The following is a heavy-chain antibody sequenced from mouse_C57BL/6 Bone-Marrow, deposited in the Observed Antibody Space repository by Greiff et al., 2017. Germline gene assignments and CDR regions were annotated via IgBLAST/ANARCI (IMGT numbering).Heavy chain of an antibody. CDR2: IFPGSGST. J-gene: IGHJ2*01. Sequence: VQRVESGAELMKPGASVKLSCKATGYTFTGYWIEWVKQRPGHGLEWIGEIFPGSGSTNYNEEFKGKATFTADTSSNTAYMQLSSLTTEDSAIYYCARHPSTSVVAGDYWGQGTTLTVSS. CDR3: ARHPSTSVVAGDY. D-gene: IGHD1-1*01. V-gene: IGHV1-9*01. CDR1: GYTFTGYW.